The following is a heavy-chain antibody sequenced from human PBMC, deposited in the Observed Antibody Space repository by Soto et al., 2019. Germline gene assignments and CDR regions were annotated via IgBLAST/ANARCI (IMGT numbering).Heavy chain of an antibody. CDR2: VRGNGDPP. Sequence: GSLRLSCSASGFTFSSYAMHWVRQAPGKGLEYVSGVRGNGDPPFYADSVKGRFTISRDNSKNTLYLQMGSLSADDTAVYYCVKSRGGNNFDFFDWGHVALVTVSS. CDR3: VKSRGGNNFDFFD. D-gene: IGHD5-12*01. J-gene: IGHJ4*01. CDR1: GFTFSSYA. V-gene: IGHV3-64D*06.